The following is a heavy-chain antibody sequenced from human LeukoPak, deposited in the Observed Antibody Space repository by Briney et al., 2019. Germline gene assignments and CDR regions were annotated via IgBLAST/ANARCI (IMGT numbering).Heavy chain of an antibody. CDR2: ISASGGDT. CDR1: GFTFSTYS. D-gene: IGHD6-13*01. Sequence: GGSLRLSCAASGFTFSTYSFSWVRQAPGKGLEWVSGISASGGDTFYADSVKGRFTISRDNSKNTLYLQMNSLRAEDTAVYYCAKTRIAAAGTLFDYWGQGTLVTVSS. CDR3: AKTRIAAAGTLFDY. V-gene: IGHV3-23*01. J-gene: IGHJ4*02.